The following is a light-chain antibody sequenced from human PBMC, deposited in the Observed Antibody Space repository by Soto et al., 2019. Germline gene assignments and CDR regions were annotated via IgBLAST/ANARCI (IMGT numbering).Light chain of an antibody. J-gene: IGLJ2*01. CDR1: SGHSTYA. CDR2: LNSDGSH. Sequence: QPVVTQSPSASASLGASVKLTCTLSSGHSTYAIAWHQQQPDKGPRYLMKLNSDGSHSKGDGIPDRFSGSSSGAERHLTISSLQSEDEADYYCQTWGTAIHDVVFGGGTKVTVL. CDR3: QTWGTAIHDVV. V-gene: IGLV4-69*01.